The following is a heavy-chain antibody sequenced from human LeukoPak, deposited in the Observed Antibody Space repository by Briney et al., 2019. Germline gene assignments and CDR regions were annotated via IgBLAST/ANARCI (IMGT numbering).Heavy chain of an antibody. Sequence: PGGSLRLSCAASGFSFTAYSMNWVRQSPGRGLQWISYIGPGGDTYYADSVTGRFTVSRDTAKNSLYLQMNGLRVEDTAVYYCARRFDSWGQGPLVTVSS. CDR3: ARRFDS. CDR1: GFSFTAYS. V-gene: IGHV3-69-1*01. J-gene: IGHJ4*02. CDR2: IGPGGDT.